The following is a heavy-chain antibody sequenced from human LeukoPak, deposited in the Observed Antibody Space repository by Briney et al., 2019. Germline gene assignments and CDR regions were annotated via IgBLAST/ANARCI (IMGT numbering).Heavy chain of an antibody. Sequence: GGSLRLSCAASGFTVSSNYMSWVRQAPGKGLEWVSVIYSGGSTYYADSVKGRFTISRHNSKNTLYLQMNSLRAEDTAVYYCASATQIVVVPRLYYYYGMDVWGQGTTVTVSS. CDR3: ASATQIVVVPRLYYYYGMDV. CDR2: IYSGGST. V-gene: IGHV3-53*04. J-gene: IGHJ6*02. CDR1: GFTVSSNY. D-gene: IGHD3-22*01.